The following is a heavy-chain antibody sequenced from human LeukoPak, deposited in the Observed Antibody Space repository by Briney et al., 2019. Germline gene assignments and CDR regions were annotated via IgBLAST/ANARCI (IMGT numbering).Heavy chain of an antibody. CDR3: ARGLRSTSYKAEYFQH. CDR1: GGSISGYY. J-gene: IGHJ1*01. CDR2: MYYSGSS. D-gene: IGHD2-2*01. Sequence: SETLSLTCTVSGGSISGYYWSWIRQSPGKGLEWIGYMYYSGSSNYNPSLKSRVNISLQTPKSQFSLKLYSVTAADTAVYYCARGLRSTSYKAEYFQHWGQGTLVTVSS. V-gene: IGHV4-59*01.